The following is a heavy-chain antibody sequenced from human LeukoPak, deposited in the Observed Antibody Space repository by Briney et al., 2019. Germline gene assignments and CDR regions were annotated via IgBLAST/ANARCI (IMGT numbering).Heavy chain of an antibody. CDR2: IYYSGST. D-gene: IGHD2-8*01. J-gene: IGHJ4*02. CDR3: ASDTKGAFDY. Sequence: SETLSLTCTVSGGSISSHYLSWIRQPPGKGLEWIGYIYYSGSTNYNPSLKSRVTISVDTSKNQFSLKLSSVTAADTAVYYCASDTKGAFDYWGQGTLVTVSS. CDR1: GGSISSHY. V-gene: IGHV4-59*11.